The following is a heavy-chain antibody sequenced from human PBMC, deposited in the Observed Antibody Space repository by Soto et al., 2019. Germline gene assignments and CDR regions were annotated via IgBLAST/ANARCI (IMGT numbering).Heavy chain of an antibody. CDR1: GYNFITYW. CDR2: IYPGDSDT. Sequence: PGESLKISCKVSGYNFITYWIVWVRQMPGKSLEWMGIIYPGDSDTRYSPSFQGQVTISADKSISTAYLQWSSLKASDTSLYYCARNSTSCTITSLFFDYSGQGIPVT. V-gene: IGHV5-51*01. J-gene: IGHJ4*02. D-gene: IGHD2-8*01. CDR3: ARNSTSCTITSLFFDY.